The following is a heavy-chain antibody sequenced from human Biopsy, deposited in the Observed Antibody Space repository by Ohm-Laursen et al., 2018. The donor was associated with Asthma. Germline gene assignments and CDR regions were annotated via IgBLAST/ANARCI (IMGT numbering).Heavy chain of an antibody. D-gene: IGHD3-9*01. V-gene: IGHV1-3*01. J-gene: IGHJ3*02. CDR1: GYTFINYA. Sequence: SVKVSCKASGYTFINYAIHWVRQAPGQGLEWMGWINAGNGNTKYSQKVQGRVTITRDTSASTAYMDLSSLRSEDTAVYYCARTYFDFLTGQVHDAFAMWGQGTMVTVSS. CDR3: ARTYFDFLTGQVHDAFAM. CDR2: INAGNGNT.